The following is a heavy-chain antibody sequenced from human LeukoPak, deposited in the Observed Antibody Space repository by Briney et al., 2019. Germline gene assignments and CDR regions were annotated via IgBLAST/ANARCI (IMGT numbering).Heavy chain of an antibody. J-gene: IGHJ4*02. D-gene: IGHD1-26*01. Sequence: GGSLRLSCAASGFTFSSYWMGWVRQAPGKGLEWVANIKQDGSEKYYVDSVKGRFTISRDNAENSLDLQMNSLRAEDTAFYYCARIRWAGGTWAFDYWGPGTLVTVSS. CDR3: ARIRWAGGTWAFDY. CDR2: IKQDGSEK. V-gene: IGHV3-7*01. CDR1: GFTFSSYW.